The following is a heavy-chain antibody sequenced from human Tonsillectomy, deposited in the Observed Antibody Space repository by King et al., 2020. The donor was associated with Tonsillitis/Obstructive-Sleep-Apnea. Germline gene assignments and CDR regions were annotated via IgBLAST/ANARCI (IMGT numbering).Heavy chain of an antibody. CDR2: ISGDGGTT. CDR1: RFTFDDYA. V-gene: IGHV3-43*02. Sequence: VQLVESGGGVVQPGGSLRLSCAASRFTFDDYAMHWVRHAPGKGLEWVSLISGDGGTTYYADSVQGRFTISRDNSKNSLYLQMNSLRTEDTALYYCAKQLPTGAFDIWGLGTMVTVSS. CDR3: AKQLPTGAFDI. D-gene: IGHD1-7*01. J-gene: IGHJ3*02.